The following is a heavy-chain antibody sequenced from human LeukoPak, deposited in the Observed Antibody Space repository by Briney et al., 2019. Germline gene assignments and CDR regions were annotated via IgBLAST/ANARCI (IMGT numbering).Heavy chain of an antibody. CDR2: IGTAGDT. V-gene: IGHV3-13*04. CDR1: GFTFSSYD. J-gene: IGHJ4*02. D-gene: IGHD3-22*01. Sequence: GGSLRLSCAASGFTFSSYDMHWVRQATGKGLEWVSAIGTAGDTYYPGSVKGRFTISRENAKNSLYLQMNSLRAGDTAVYYCARAFSSGYVTYFDYWGQGTLVTVSS. CDR3: ARAFSSGYVTYFDY.